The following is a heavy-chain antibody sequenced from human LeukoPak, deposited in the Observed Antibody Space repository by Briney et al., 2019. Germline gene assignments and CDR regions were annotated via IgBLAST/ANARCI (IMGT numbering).Heavy chain of an antibody. D-gene: IGHD2-2*02. CDR1: GYTFTGYY. Sequence: GASVKVSSKASGYTFTGYYMHWVRQAPGQGLEWMGWINPNSGGTNYAQKFQGRVTMTRDTSISTAYMELSRLRSDDTAVYYCARDRIGVVVPAAIPIGSDYWGQGTLVTVSS. CDR2: INPNSGGT. J-gene: IGHJ4*02. CDR3: ARDRIGVVVPAAIPIGSDY. V-gene: IGHV1-2*02.